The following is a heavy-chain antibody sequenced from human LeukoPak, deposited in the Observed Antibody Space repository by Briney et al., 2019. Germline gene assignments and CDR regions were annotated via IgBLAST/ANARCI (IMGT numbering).Heavy chain of an antibody. J-gene: IGHJ3*02. CDR1: GGSISDYY. V-gene: IGHV4-4*07. CDR2: IYSRGTT. Sequence: PSETLSLTCTVSGGSISDYYWNWIRQPAGKGLEWIGRIYSRGTTNYNPSLKSRVTMSVDTSRNQFSLQLSSVTAADTAVYYCARGYSSSRGAFDIWGQGTMVTVSS. D-gene: IGHD6-13*01. CDR3: ARGYSSSRGAFDI.